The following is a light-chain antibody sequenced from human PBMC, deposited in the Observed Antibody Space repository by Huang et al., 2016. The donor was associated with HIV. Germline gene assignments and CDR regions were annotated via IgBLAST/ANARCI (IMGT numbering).Light chain of an antibody. J-gene: IGKJ3*01. CDR2: ASS. Sequence: ETVMTQSPVTLSVSPGDRASLSCRSSQIVISHLAWYQQKPGQAPRLLIYASSTRATGVPARFSGSGAGTEFTLTISTLQSEDSAVYYCQQYNDFRSTFGHGTRVEIK. CDR1: QIVISH. V-gene: IGKV3-15*01. CDR3: QQYNDFRST.